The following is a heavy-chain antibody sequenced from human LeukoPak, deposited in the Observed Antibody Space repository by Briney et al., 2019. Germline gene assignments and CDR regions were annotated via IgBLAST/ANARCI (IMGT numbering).Heavy chain of an antibody. CDR2: IYYGGRT. CDR1: GGSISSSSYY. Sequence: SETLSLTCSVSGGSISSSSYYWGWIRQPPGKGLEWIGTIYYGGRTYYNPSLKSRVTMPVDTSKDQFSLKLSSVTAADTAIYYCATSVTSSSGWYYGYWGQGSLVTVSS. V-gene: IGHV4-39*01. J-gene: IGHJ4*02. CDR3: ATSVTSSSGWYYGY. D-gene: IGHD6-19*01.